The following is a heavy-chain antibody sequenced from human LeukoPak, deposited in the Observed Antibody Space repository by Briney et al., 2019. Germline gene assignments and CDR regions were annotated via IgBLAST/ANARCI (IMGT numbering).Heavy chain of an antibody. CDR2: IIPIFGTT. D-gene: IGHD3-9*01. Sequence: SVKVSCKASGGTFSSYSISWVREAPGQGLEWMGGIIPIFGTTKYAQNFQGRVTITTAGSTSTAYMELKSLRSEDTAVYYCAMGNNFDFFYFDYWGQGTLVSVSS. CDR1: GGTFSSYS. V-gene: IGHV1-69*05. CDR3: AMGNNFDFFYFDY. J-gene: IGHJ4*02.